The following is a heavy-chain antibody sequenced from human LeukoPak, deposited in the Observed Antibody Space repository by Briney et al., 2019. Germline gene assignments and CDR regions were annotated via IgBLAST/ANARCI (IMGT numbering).Heavy chain of an antibody. CDR2: IYYTGST. CDR3: ARKSVAVRDAFDI. CDR1: SGSISRYY. D-gene: IGHD6-19*01. Sequence: SETLSLTCTVSSGSISRYYWSWIRQPPGKGLDWIGYIYYTGSTYYNPSLKSRVTISVDTSKNQFSLKLNSVTAADTAVYYCARKSVAVRDAFDIWGQGTMVTASS. J-gene: IGHJ3*02. V-gene: IGHV4-59*01.